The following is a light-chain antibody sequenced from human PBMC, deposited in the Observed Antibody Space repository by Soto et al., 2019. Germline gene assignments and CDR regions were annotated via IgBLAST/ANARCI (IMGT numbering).Light chain of an antibody. CDR2: GAS. J-gene: IGKJ4*01. CDR1: QSINNN. V-gene: IGKV3-15*01. CDR3: QQYNDWPLT. Sequence: EIVMTQSPATLSVSPGERATLSCRASQSINNNLTWYQQKRCQGPRLLIYGASSRATGTPARFSGSESGTGFTLTISSLQSEDFAIYYCQQYNDWPLTFGGGTKVEIK.